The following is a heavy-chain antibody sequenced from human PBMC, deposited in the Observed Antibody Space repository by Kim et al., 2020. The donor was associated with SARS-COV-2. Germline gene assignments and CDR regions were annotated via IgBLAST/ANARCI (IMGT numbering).Heavy chain of an antibody. CDR2: ISGSGGRT. Sequence: GGSLRLSCVVSGFTFSSHAMSWVRQAPGKGLEWVSGISGSGGRTDYADSVKGRFTISRDNSKNTLYLQMNSLRVEDTVVYYCARAMSSTWGGDAFDMWGQGTMVTVSS. V-gene: IGHV3-23*01. CDR3: ARAMSSTWGGDAFDM. CDR1: GFTFSSHA. D-gene: IGHD6-13*01. J-gene: IGHJ3*02.